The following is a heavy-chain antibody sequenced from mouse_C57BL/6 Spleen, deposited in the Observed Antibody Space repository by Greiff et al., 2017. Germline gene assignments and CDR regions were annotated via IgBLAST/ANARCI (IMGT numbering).Heavy chain of an antibody. CDR1: GYTFTDYY. D-gene: IGHD3-2*01. CDR3: ARWTAHWYFDV. J-gene: IGHJ1*03. Sequence: EVQLQQSGPELVKPGASVKISCKASGYTFTDYYMNWVKQSHGKSLEWIGDINPNNGGTSYNQKFKGKATLTVDKSSSTAYMELRSLTSEDSAVYYCARWTAHWYFDVWGTGTTVTVSS. V-gene: IGHV1-26*01. CDR2: INPNNGGT.